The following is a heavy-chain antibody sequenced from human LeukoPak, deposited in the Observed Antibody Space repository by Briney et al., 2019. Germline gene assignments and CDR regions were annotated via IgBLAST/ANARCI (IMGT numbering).Heavy chain of an antibody. CDR2: IYYSGST. CDR1: GGSISSYY. CDR3: ARNSVGYYGSGSRYYYGMDV. Sequence: SETLSLTCTVSGGSISSYYWSWIRQPPGKGLEWIGYIYYSGSTNYNPSLKSRVTISVDTSKNQFSLELSSVTAADTAVYYCARNSVGYYGSGSRYYYGMDVWGQGTTVTVSS. D-gene: IGHD3-10*01. V-gene: IGHV4-59*08. J-gene: IGHJ6*02.